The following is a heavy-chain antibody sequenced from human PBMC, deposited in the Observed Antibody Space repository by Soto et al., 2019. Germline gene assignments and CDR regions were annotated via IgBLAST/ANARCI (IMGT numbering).Heavy chain of an antibody. J-gene: IGHJ4*02. D-gene: IGHD2-15*01. CDR3: ARGGVVVAATSFDY. Sequence: QVQLVESGGGVVQPGRSLRLSCAASGFTFSSYAMHWVRQAPGKGLEWVAVISYDGSNKYYADSVKGRFTISRDNSKNPLYLQMNSLRAEDTAVYYCARGGVVVAATSFDYWGQGTLVTVSS. V-gene: IGHV3-30-3*01. CDR2: ISYDGSNK. CDR1: GFTFSSYA.